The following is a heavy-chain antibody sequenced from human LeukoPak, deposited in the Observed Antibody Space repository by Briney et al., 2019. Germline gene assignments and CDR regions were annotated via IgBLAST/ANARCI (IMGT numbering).Heavy chain of an antibody. D-gene: IGHD4-11*01. V-gene: IGHV3-9*03. Sequence: GGSLRLSCAASGFTFDDYAMHWVRQAPGKGLEWVSGISWNSGSIGYADSVKGRFTISRDNAKNSLYLQMNSLRAEDMALYYCAKGGSYSFGYYMDVWGKGITVTVSS. CDR2: ISWNSGSI. CDR3: AKGGSYSFGYYMDV. J-gene: IGHJ6*03. CDR1: GFTFDDYA.